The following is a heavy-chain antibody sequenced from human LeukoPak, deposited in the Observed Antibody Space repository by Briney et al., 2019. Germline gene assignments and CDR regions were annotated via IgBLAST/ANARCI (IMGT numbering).Heavy chain of an antibody. CDR2: INHSGYT. D-gene: IGHD4-17*01. Sequence: SETLSLTCAVSGVSFNDYYWSWVRQTPGKGLEWIGEINHSGYTNDSPSLESRVTLSIDTSRKQFSLNLRSVTVADTGIYYCTRMTTGHDYWGQGTLVTVSS. J-gene: IGHJ4*02. CDR3: TRMTTGHDY. V-gene: IGHV4-34*01. CDR1: GVSFNDYY.